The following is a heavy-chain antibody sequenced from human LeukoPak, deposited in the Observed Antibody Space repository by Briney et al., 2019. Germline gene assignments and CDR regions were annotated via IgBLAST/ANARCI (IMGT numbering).Heavy chain of an antibody. CDR2: ISSSSSYI. V-gene: IGHV3-21*01. CDR1: GFTFSSYS. Sequence: PGGSLRLSCAASGFTFSSYSMNWVRQAPGKGLEWVSSISSSSSYIYYADSVKGRFTISRDNAKNSLYLQMNSLRAEDTAVYYCARLAPYYGTGIIWGQGTVVTVSS. D-gene: IGHD3-10*01. J-gene: IGHJ3*02. CDR3: ARLAPYYGTGII.